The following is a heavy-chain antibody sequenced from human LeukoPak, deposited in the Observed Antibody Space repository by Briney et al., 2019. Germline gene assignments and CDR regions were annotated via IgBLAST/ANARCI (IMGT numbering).Heavy chain of an antibody. V-gene: IGHV1-2*02. J-gene: IGHJ6*02. Sequence: GASVKVSCKASGYTFTGYYMHWVRQAPGQGLEWMGWINPNSGGTNYAQKFQGRVTMTRDTSISTAYMELSRLRSDDTAVYYCARGDSGSGKLRYYYYYYGMDVWGQGTTVTVSS. CDR1: GYTFTGYY. D-gene: IGHD6-19*01. CDR3: ARGDSGSGKLRYYYYYYGMDV. CDR2: INPNSGGT.